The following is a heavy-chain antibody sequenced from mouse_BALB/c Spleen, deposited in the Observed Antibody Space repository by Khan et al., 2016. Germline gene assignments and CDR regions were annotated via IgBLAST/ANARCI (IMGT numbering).Heavy chain of an antibody. J-gene: IGHJ2*01. V-gene: IGHV1-87*01. CDR3: ARLNGYDGDY. Sequence: QVQLQQSGAELARPGASVKLSCKASGYTFTNYWMQWVKQRPGQGLEWIGAIYPGDGDTRYTQKFKGKDTLTADESSSPAYMQLSSLASEDSAGYYCARLNGYDGDYWGQGTTLTVSS. CDR2: IYPGDGDT. D-gene: IGHD2-2*01. CDR1: GYTFTNYW.